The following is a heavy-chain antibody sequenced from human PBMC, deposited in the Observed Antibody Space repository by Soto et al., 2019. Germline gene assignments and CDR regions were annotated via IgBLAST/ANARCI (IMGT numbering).Heavy chain of an antibody. CDR3: ARDGDSSYFPPPYYFDS. Sequence: GGSLRLSCAASGFNFNTYGMYWVRQAPGKGLEWVATISYDGGKTYYADSVRGRFTISRDNSKSTLFLQMDSLRPEDTAVYSCARDGDSSYFPPPYYFDSWGQGTLVTVSS. D-gene: IGHD4-4*01. CDR1: GFNFNTYG. CDR2: ISYDGGKT. J-gene: IGHJ4*02. V-gene: IGHV3-30*19.